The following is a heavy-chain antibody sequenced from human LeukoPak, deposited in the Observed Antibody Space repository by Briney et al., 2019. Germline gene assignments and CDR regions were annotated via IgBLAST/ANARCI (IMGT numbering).Heavy chain of an antibody. CDR3: ASLPRAGNDAFDI. D-gene: IGHD4-23*01. J-gene: IGHJ3*02. V-gene: IGHV3-66*01. Sequence: SGGSLRLSCAASGFTVSSNYMSWVRQAPGKGLEWVSVIYSGGSTYYADSVKGRFTISRDNSKNTLYLQMNSLRAEDTAVYCCASLPRAGNDAFDIWGQGTMVTVSS. CDR1: GFTVSSNY. CDR2: IYSGGST.